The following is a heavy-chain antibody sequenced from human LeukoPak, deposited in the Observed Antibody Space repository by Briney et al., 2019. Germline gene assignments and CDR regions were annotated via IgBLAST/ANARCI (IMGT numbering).Heavy chain of an antibody. CDR2: ISAYNGNT. J-gene: IGHJ4*02. V-gene: IGHV1-18*04. Sequence: ASVEVSCKASGYTFTSYGISWVRQAPGQGLEWMGWISAYNGNTNYAQKLQGRVTMTTDTSTSTAYMELRSLRSDDTAVYYCARGDDILTGYTNFDYWGQGTLVTVSS. CDR1: GYTFTSYG. D-gene: IGHD3-9*01. CDR3: ARGDDILTGYTNFDY.